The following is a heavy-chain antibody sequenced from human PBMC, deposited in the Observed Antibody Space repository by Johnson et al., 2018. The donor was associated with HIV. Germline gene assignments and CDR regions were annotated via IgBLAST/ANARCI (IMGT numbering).Heavy chain of an antibody. CDR3: AGGGLGYQKFHDPFDV. J-gene: IGHJ3*01. Sequence: VHLVESGGGLVQPGGSLRLSCAASGFTVTTKYMSWVRQAPGKGLEWVSVIYSGGSTYYADSVKGRFTISRDNAKNSLYLQMNSLRPEDTALYYCAGGGLGYQKFHDPFDVWGQGTMVTVSS. CDR2: IYSGGST. V-gene: IGHV3-66*01. CDR1: GFTVTTKY. D-gene: IGHD3-16*02.